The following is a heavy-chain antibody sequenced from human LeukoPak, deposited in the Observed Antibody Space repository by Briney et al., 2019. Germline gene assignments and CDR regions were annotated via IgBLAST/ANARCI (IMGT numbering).Heavy chain of an antibody. CDR1: GFTFSSYS. Sequence: GGSLRLSCAASGFTFSSYSMNWVRQAPGKGLEWVSSISSSSSYIYYADSVKGRFTISRDNAKNSLYLQMNSLRAEDTAVYYCAKPYGSGSYYRDAVDYWGQGTLVTVSS. J-gene: IGHJ4*02. D-gene: IGHD3-10*01. V-gene: IGHV3-21*04. CDR2: ISSSSSYI. CDR3: AKPYGSGSYYRDAVDY.